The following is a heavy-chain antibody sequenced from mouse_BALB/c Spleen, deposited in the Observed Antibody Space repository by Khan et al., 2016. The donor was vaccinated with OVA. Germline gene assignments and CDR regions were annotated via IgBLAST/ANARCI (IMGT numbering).Heavy chain of an antibody. CDR2: INPTSGYT. J-gene: IGHJ2*01. CDR1: GYTFTTYW. CDR3: TSDRIDY. V-gene: IGHV1-7*01. Sequence: QVRLQQSGAELAKPGASVKMSCKASGYTFTTYWMHWVKQRPGQGLEWIGYINPTSGYTDYNEKFKDRATLSADKSSSTAYMQLSSLTSGDSAVYYCTSDRIDYWGQGTTLTVSS.